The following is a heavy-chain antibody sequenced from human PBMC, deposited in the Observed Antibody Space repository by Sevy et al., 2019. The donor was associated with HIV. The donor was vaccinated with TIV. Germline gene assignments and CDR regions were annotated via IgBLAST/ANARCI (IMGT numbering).Heavy chain of an antibody. J-gene: IGHJ4*02. CDR2: INPNSGRT. V-gene: IGHV1-2*02. CDR1: GYTFTDYY. D-gene: IGHD1-26*01. Sequence: ASVTVSCKASGYTFTDYYMHWVGQAPGQGLEWMGWINPNSGRTNYAQKFQGRVTMTRDTSISTAYMDLSRLRSDYTAVYYCASPIEYSESVGVFSYWGQGTLVTVSS. CDR3: ASPIEYSESVGVFSY.